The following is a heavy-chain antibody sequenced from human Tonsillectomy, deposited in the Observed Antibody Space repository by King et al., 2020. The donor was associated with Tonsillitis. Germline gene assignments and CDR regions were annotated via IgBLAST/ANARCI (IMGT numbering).Heavy chain of an antibody. Sequence: VQLVESGTEVKKPGSSVKVSCKASGGTFSSYAISWVRQAPGQGLEWMGGIIPIFGTANYAQKFQGRVTITADEYPSTAYMELSSLRSEDTAVYYCARDEGSGTTGGWFDPWGQGTLVTVSS. CDR3: ARDEGSGTTGGWFDP. CDR2: IIPIFGTA. D-gene: IGHD1-1*01. J-gene: IGHJ5*02. V-gene: IGHV1-69*01. CDR1: GGTFSSYA.